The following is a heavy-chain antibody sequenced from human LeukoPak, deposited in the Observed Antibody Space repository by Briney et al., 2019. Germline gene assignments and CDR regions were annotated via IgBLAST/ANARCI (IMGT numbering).Heavy chain of an antibody. Sequence: PSQTLSLTCTVSGASIRSYLWTSVRQTPGKGLEWLGYVYHSGSAKYNPSLKSRVTASVDTSKSQFSLNLTSLTAADPAVYYCARIVGATPGRFDPWGQGILVTVSS. CDR3: ARIVGATPGRFDP. D-gene: IGHD1-26*01. V-gene: IGHV4-59*01. CDR1: GASIRSYL. J-gene: IGHJ5*02. CDR2: VYHSGSA.